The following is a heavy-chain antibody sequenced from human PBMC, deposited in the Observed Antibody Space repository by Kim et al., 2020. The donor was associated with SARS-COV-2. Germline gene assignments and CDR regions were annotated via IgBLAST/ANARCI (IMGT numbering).Heavy chain of an antibody. Sequence: GGSLRLSCVASGFPFSNYWMTWVRQAPGKGLEWVANIKADGRDEFYLDSVRGRFTISRDNARNSLYLQMNSLRAEDTAVYYCMRRHYSHSGGWGQGTQVTVSS. J-gene: IGHJ4*02. CDR1: GFPFSNYW. V-gene: IGHV3-7*01. CDR2: IKADGRDE. CDR3: MRRHYSHSGG. D-gene: IGHD1-26*01.